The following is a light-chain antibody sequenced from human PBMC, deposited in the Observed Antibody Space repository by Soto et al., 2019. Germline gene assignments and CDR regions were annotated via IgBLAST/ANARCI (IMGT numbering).Light chain of an antibody. CDR2: GAS. CDR1: QSVSSSY. CDR3: QQYCSSPRT. J-gene: IGKJ1*01. Sequence: EIVLTQSPGTLSLSPGERATLSCRASQSVSSSYLVWYQQKPGQAPRLLIYGASSRAIGIPDRFSGSGSGTDFTLTISRLESEDFAVYYCQQYCSSPRTFGQGTKVEIK. V-gene: IGKV3-20*01.